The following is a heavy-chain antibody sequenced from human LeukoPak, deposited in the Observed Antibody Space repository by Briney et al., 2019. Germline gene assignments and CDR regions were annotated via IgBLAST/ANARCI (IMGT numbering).Heavy chain of an antibody. J-gene: IGHJ6*02. CDR3: ATHAAVVAATRTHYFYYGMDV. CDR1: GYTFTSYD. Sequence: VSVKVSCKASGYTFTSYDLIWVRQASGQGLEWMGWMNPNSGNTGYAQKFQGRVTMTRNTSISTAYMELSSLRSEDTAVYYCATHAAVVAATRTHYFYYGMDVWGQGTTVTVSS. D-gene: IGHD2-15*01. CDR2: MNPNSGNT. V-gene: IGHV1-8*01.